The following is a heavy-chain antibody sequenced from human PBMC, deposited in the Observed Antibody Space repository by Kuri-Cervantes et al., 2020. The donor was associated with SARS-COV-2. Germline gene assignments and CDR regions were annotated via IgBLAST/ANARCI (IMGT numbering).Heavy chain of an antibody. CDR2: ISYDGSNK. D-gene: IGHD1-26*01. CDR1: GFTFSSYG. CDR3: ARDLLTQGWFDP. Sequence: GESLKISCATSGFTFSSYGMHWVRQAPGKGLEWVAVISYDGSNKYYADSVKGRFTISRDNAKNSLYLQMNSLRAEDTAVYYCARDLLTQGWFDPWGQGTLVTVSS. J-gene: IGHJ5*02. V-gene: IGHV3-30*03.